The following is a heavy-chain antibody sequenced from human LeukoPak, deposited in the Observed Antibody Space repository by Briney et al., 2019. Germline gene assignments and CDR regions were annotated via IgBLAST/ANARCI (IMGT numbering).Heavy chain of an antibody. CDR3: ARDRYYYDSSGYIRGISFDY. D-gene: IGHD3-22*01. CDR2: INTYNGNT. CDR1: GYTFTSYN. V-gene: IGHV1-18*01. Sequence: ASVKVSCKASGYTFTSYNIAWVRQAPGQGLEWMSWINTYNGNTNFAQKVQGRVITTTDTSTSTAYMELSSLRSEDTAVYYCARDRYYYDSSGYIRGISFDYWGQGTLVTVSS. J-gene: IGHJ4*02.